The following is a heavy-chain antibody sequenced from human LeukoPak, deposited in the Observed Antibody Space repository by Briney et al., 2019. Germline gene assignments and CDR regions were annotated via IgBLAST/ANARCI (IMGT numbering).Heavy chain of an antibody. Sequence: SETLSLTCAVYGGSFSCYYCSWIGQPPGKGLEWIGEINHSGSTNYNPSLKSRVTMSVDTSKNQFSLKLSSVTAADTAVYYCARASYSYSSWGQGTLVTVSS. CDR2: INHSGST. V-gene: IGHV4-34*01. CDR3: ARASYSYSS. CDR1: GGSFSCYY. D-gene: IGHD5-18*01. J-gene: IGHJ5*02.